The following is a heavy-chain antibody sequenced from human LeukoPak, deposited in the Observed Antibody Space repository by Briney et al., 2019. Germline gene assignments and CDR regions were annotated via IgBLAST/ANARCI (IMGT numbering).Heavy chain of an antibody. Sequence: VASVKVSCKASGYTFTGCYMHWVRQAPGQGLGWMGWINPNSGGTNYAQKFQGRVTMTRDTSISTAYMELRRLRSDDTAVYCCAISWIAARSDYWGQGTLVTVSS. CDR2: INPNSGGT. CDR1: GYTFTGCY. V-gene: IGHV1-2*02. CDR3: AISWIAARSDY. D-gene: IGHD6-6*01. J-gene: IGHJ4*02.